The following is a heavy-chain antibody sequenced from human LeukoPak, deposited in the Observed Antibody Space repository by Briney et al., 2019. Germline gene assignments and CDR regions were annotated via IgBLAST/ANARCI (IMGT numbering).Heavy chain of an antibody. CDR2: IYYSGST. CDR3: AMDPPHSSSALGY. Sequence: PSETLSLTCTVSGGSISSYYWSWIRQPPGKGLEWIGYIYYSGSTNYNPSLKSRVTISVDTSKNQFSLELSSVPAADTAVYYCAMDPPHSSSALGYWGQGTLVTVSS. J-gene: IGHJ4*02. CDR1: GGSISSYY. V-gene: IGHV4-59*08. D-gene: IGHD6-6*01.